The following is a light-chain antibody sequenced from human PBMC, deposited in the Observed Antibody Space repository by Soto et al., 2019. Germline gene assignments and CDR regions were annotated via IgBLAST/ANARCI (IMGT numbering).Light chain of an antibody. V-gene: IGKV1-39*01. CDR3: QQSHGIPYT. J-gene: IGKJ2*01. Sequence: DXQMTQSPSSLSASVGDRVTITCRASQTISTYLHWYQQKPGKAPKLLIYAASTLQSGVPSRFSGSGSGTDFTLTINSLQPEDFATYYCQQSHGIPYTFGQGTKLEIK. CDR1: QTISTY. CDR2: AAS.